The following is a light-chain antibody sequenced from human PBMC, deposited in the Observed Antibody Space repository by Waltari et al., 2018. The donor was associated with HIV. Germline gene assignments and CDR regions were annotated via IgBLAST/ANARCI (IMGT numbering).Light chain of an antibody. V-gene: IGLV1-44*01. Sequence: QSVVTQPPSVSGTPGQTVTISCSGSTSNIGIKTVNWYQHLPGTAPKRLIYGNYQRPSGVPDRFSASKCGTSASLAISGLQSEDEADYYCASWDASLNGWVFGGGTKLTVL. CDR1: TSNIGIKT. J-gene: IGLJ3*02. CDR3: ASWDASLNGWV. CDR2: GNY.